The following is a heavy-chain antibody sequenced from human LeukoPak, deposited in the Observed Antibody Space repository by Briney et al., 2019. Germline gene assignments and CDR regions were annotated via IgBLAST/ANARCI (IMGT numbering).Heavy chain of an antibody. J-gene: IGHJ4*02. V-gene: IGHV4-61*02. CDR2: IYTSGRT. CDR1: GGSISSGSYY. D-gene: IGHD7-27*01. Sequence: SETLSLTCTVSGGSISSGSYYWSWIRQPAGKGLEWIGRIYTSGRTNYNPSLKSRVTISVDTSKTQFSLKLSPVTAADTAVYYCARALSGDLDYWGQGTLVTVSS. CDR3: ARALSGDLDY.